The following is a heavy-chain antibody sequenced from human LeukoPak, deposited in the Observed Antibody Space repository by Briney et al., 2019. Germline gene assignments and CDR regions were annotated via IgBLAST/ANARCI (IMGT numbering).Heavy chain of an antibody. CDR2: INRGGSRT. CDR3: ARGGSDTAMAHDY. V-gene: IGHV3-74*01. Sequence: PGGSLRLSCAASGFTFSNHWMHWVRQAPGKGLMWVSRINRGGSRTDYAASVKGRFTISRDDAKNTLYLQLNSLRAEDTAVYFCARGGSDTAMAHDYWGQGTLVTVSS. J-gene: IGHJ4*02. CDR1: GFTFSNHW. D-gene: IGHD5-18*01.